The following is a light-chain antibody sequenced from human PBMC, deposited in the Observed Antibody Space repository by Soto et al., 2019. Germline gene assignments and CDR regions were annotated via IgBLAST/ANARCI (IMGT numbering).Light chain of an antibody. V-gene: IGKV3-15*01. CDR1: QNIGSN. Sequence: EIVMTQSPGTLSVSPGERATLSCRASQNIGSNLAWYQQKPGQAPRLLFYGPSTRATGMPDRFSGGGSGTEFTLTSSSLTCEDFAVFYCQHFYEWPPGFTFGPGTKVDL. J-gene: IGKJ3*01. CDR3: QHFYEWPPGFT. CDR2: GPS.